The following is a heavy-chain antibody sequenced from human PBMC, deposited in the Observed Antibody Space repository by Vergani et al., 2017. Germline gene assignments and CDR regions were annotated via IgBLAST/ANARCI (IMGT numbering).Heavy chain of an antibody. V-gene: IGHV2-5*04. CDR1: GFSLNTRGVS. J-gene: IGHJ6*03. D-gene: IGHD1-7*01. CDR3: VYRKTECGTTGCFYPFYYCYYMDV. CDR2: IYWNDDQ. Sequence: QITLKESGPTLVKPTQTLTLTCTFSGFSLNTRGVSVAWIRQPPGKALDWLALIYWNDDQHYSPSLNNRVTITKDTSKNQVVLTMINMDYVDTGTYYCVYRKTECGTTGCFYPFYYCYYMDVWGKGTTVTVSS.